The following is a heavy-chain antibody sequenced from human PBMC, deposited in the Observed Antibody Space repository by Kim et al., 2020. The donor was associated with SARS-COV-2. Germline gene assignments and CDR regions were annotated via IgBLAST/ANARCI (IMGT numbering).Heavy chain of an antibody. CDR2: INHSGST. V-gene: IGHV4-34*01. J-gene: IGHJ4*02. Sequence: SETLSLTCAVYGGSFSGYYWSWIRQPPGKGLEWIGEINHSGSTNYNPSLKSRVTISVDTSKNQFSLKLSSVTAADTAVYYCAREQNKRLYYYGSGSYYGGFDYWGQGTLVTVSS. CDR1: GGSFSGYY. D-gene: IGHD3-10*01. CDR3: AREQNKRLYYYGSGSYYGGFDY.